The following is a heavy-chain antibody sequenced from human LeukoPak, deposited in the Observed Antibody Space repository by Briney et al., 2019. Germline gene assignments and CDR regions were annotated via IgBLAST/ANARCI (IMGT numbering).Heavy chain of an antibody. V-gene: IGHV1-2*02. J-gene: IGHJ4*02. CDR2: INPNSGGT. Sequence: GAPVKVSCKASGYTFTGYYMHWVRQAPGQGLEWMGWINPNSGGTNYAQKFQGRVTMTRDTSISTAYMELSRLRSDDTAVYYCRTDRYGDYGDYIDYWGQGTLVTVSS. D-gene: IGHD4-17*01. CDR3: RTDRYGDYGDYIDY. CDR1: GYTFTGYY.